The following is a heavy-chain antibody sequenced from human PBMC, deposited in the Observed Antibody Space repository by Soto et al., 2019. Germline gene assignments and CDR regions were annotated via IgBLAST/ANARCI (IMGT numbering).Heavy chain of an antibody. CDR3: VRGKEAGVWFDP. D-gene: IGHD3-10*01. CDR1: GFTFSHHS. CDR2: INSDTGYT. J-gene: IGHJ5*02. Sequence: QVQLVQSGAEVTKPGASVQVSCKASGFTFSHHSIHWVRQAPGQRLEWMGWINSDTGYTKYSQKFQARLTITWDSSAKQAYMELSSLQSEDTAVYYCVRGKEAGVWFDPWGQGTLVTVSS. V-gene: IGHV1-3*04.